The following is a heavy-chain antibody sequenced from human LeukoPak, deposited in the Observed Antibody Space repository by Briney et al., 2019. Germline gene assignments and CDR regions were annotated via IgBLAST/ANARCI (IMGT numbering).Heavy chain of an antibody. J-gene: IGHJ4*02. CDR2: IRSSSSSI. Sequence: KPGGSLRLSCAAAGFTFHTFTMNWVRQAPGKGLEWVSAIRSSSSSIYYADSVKGRFTISRDNSKNSLYLQMNSLTAEDTAVYYCARAGSVTSPVDYWGRGTLVFVSS. D-gene: IGHD2-21*02. V-gene: IGHV3-21*01. CDR1: GFTFHTFT. CDR3: ARAGSVTSPVDY.